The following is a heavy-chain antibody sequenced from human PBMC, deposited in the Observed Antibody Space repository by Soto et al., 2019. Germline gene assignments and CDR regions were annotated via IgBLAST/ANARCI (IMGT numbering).Heavy chain of an antibody. J-gene: IGHJ4*02. D-gene: IGHD4-4*01. CDR2: ISGGGSNT. Sequence: EVQLLESGGGLVQRGGSLRLSCAASGFPFSSYVMAWVRQAPGKGLEWVSGISGGGSNTFYADSVKGRFTISRDNSKNTLLLQMNSLGAEDTAAYYCAKDSNKYSSSLRGRYFDYWGQGIGVTVSS. V-gene: IGHV3-23*01. CDR1: GFPFSSYV. CDR3: AKDSNKYSSSLRGRYFDY.